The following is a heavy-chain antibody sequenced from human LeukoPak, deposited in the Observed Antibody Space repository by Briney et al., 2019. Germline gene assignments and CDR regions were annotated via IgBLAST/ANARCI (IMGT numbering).Heavy chain of an antibody. V-gene: IGHV1-69*13. CDR1: GGTFSSYA. D-gene: IGHD4-17*01. CDR3: ASDLYGDYARNYNYYYMDV. Sequence: GATVKVSCKASGGTFSSYAISWVRQAPGQGLEWMGGIIPIFGTANYAQKFQGRVTITADESTSTAYMELSSLRSEDTAVYYCASDLYGDYARNYNYYYMDVWGKGTTVTISS. J-gene: IGHJ6*03. CDR2: IIPIFGTA.